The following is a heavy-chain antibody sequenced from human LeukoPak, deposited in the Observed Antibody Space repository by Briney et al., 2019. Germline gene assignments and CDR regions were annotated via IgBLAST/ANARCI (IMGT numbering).Heavy chain of an antibody. D-gene: IGHD3-22*01. Sequence: GGSLRLSCAASGFTFSSYGMHWVRQAPGKGLEWVANIKQDGSEKYYVDSVKGRFTISRDNAKNSLYLQMNSLRAEDTAVYYCASDYYDSSGYPRDYWGQGTLVTVSS. CDR1: GFTFSSYG. CDR2: IKQDGSEK. V-gene: IGHV3-7*01. J-gene: IGHJ4*02. CDR3: ASDYYDSSGYPRDY.